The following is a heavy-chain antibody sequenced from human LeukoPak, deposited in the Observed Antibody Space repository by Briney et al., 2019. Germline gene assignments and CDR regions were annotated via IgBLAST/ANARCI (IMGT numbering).Heavy chain of an antibody. D-gene: IGHD1-26*01. CDR2: INPNSGGT. V-gene: IGHV1-2*02. J-gene: IGHJ3*02. CDR1: GDTFSNYA. CDR3: ATESYSGSYLYAFDI. Sequence: ASVKVSCKASGDTFSNYAISWLRQAPGQGLEWMGWINPNSGGTNYAQKFQDRVSMTEDTSTDTAYMELSSLRSEDTAVYYCATESYSGSYLYAFDIWGQGTMVTVSS.